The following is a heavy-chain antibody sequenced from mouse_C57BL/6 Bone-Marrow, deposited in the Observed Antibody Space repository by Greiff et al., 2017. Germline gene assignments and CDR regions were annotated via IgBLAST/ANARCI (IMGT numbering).Heavy chain of an antibody. CDR3: AIFDGYVYAKDY. J-gene: IGHJ4*01. CDR2: IHPSDSDT. V-gene: IGHV1-74*01. D-gene: IGHD2-3*01. CDR1: GYTFTSYW. Sequence: QVQLLQPGAELVKPGASVKVSCTASGYTFTSYWMHWVQQRPGQGLEWIGRIHPSDSDTNYNQKFKGKATLTVDKSASTSYMQLSSLTSEDSAVYYCAIFDGYVYAKDYWGQGTSVTVSS.